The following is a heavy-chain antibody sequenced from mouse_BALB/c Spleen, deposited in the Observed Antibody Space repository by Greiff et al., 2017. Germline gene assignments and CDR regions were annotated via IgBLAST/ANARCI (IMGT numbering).Heavy chain of an antibody. CDR1: GFNIKDTY. Sequence: VQLQQSGAELVKPGASVKLSCTASGFNIKDTYMHWVKQRPEQGLEWIGRIDPANGNTKYDPKFQGKATITADTSSNTAYLQLSSLTSEDTAVYYCAREITTVVAIDYWGQGTTLTVSS. CDR3: AREITTVVAIDY. V-gene: IGHV14-3*02. D-gene: IGHD1-1*01. J-gene: IGHJ2*01. CDR2: IDPANGNT.